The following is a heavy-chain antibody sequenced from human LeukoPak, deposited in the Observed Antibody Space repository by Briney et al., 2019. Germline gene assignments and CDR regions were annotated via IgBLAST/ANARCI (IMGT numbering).Heavy chain of an antibody. J-gene: IGHJ4*02. Sequence: SETLSLTCTVSGGSISSYYWSWIRQPPGKGLEWIGYIYYSGSTNYNPSLKSQVTISVDTSKNQFSLKLSSVTAADTAVYYCAREGRDSSGYLLLDYWGQGTLVTVSS. D-gene: IGHD3-22*01. V-gene: IGHV4-59*01. CDR2: IYYSGST. CDR3: AREGRDSSGYLLLDY. CDR1: GGSISSYY.